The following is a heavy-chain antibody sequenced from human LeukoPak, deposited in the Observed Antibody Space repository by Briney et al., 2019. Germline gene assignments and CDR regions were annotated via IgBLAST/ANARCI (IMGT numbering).Heavy chain of an antibody. Sequence: GASVKVSCKASGYTFTDYYMHWVRQAPGQGPEWMGRIKPNSGGTNYAQKFQGRVTMTRDTSISTAYMELRRLRSDDTAVYYCAREKAVAGTGIYYWGQGTLVTVSS. CDR1: GYTFTDYY. V-gene: IGHV1-2*06. CDR2: IKPNSGGT. D-gene: IGHD6-19*01. J-gene: IGHJ4*02. CDR3: AREKAVAGTGIYY.